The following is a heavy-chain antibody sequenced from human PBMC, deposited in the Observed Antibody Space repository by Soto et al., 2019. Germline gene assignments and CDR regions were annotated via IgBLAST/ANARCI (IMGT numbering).Heavy chain of an antibody. V-gene: IGHV4-34*01. Sequence: PSETLSLTCAVYGGSFSGYYWSWFRQPPGKGLEWIGEINHSGSTNYNPSLKSRVTISVDTSKNQFSLKLSSVTAADTAVYYCARHNGPLYVGYYYDMDVWGQGTTVTVSS. CDR1: GGSFSGYY. CDR2: INHSGST. J-gene: IGHJ6*02. D-gene: IGHD3-16*01. CDR3: ARHNGPLYVGYYYDMDV.